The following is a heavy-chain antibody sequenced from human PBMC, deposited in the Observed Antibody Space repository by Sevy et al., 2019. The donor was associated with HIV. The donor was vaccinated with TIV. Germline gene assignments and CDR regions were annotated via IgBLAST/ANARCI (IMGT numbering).Heavy chain of an antibody. CDR2: INSDSGVT. CDR3: ARLTTQFRSDFYGMDV. Sequence: ASVKVSCKASGYIFTDYYIHWVRQAPGQGLEWMAWINSDSGVTNYAQKFQGEVTVTRDTSLSTAYLELTRLKSNDTAIYYCARLTTQFRSDFYGMDVWGQGTTVTSSS. V-gene: IGHV1-2*02. CDR1: GYIFTDYY. D-gene: IGHD4-17*01. J-gene: IGHJ6*02.